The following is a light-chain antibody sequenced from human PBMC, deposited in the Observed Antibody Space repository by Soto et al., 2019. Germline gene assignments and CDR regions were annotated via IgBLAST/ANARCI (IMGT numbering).Light chain of an antibody. Sequence: QSALTQPPSASGAPGQSVTISCTGTNNDIGGYNYVSWYQHHPGTAPQLIIYEVTKRPSGVLNRFSGSKSGNTASLTVAGLQTYDEAEYFCSSYAGSSNLVFGTGTKLTVL. CDR3: SSYAGSSNLV. V-gene: IGLV2-8*01. J-gene: IGLJ2*01. CDR1: NNDIGGYNY. CDR2: EVT.